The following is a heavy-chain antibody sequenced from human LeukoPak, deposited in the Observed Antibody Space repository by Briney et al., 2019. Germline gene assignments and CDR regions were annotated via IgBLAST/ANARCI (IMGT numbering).Heavy chain of an antibody. J-gene: IGHJ4*02. D-gene: IGHD3-16*02. CDR1: GYSFTNYA. CDR3: ARALDSLGGLSLPDY. CDR2: IHPSTGNP. Sequence: ASVKVSCKASGYSFTNYARNWVRQAPGQGLEFMGWIHPSTGNPAYAQGFSGRFVFSLDTSVTATYLPISDLKAEDTAVYFCARALDSLGGLSLPDYWGQGTLVTVSS. V-gene: IGHV7-4-1*02.